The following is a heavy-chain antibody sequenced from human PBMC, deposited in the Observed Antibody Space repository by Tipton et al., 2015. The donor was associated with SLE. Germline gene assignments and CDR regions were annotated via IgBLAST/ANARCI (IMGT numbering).Heavy chain of an antibody. V-gene: IGHV3-9*01. CDR1: GFTFDDFA. CDR2: ISWDSVYI. D-gene: IGHD3-3*01. J-gene: IGHJ4*02. Sequence: SLRLSCEASGFTFDDFAIHWVRQRPGKGLEWVSGISWDSVYIGYADSVKGRFTISRDNAKNSLYLQMNSLRADDTALYFCVKGPTRSGVVIDYFESWGRGTRVTVAS. CDR3: VKGPTRSGVVIDYFES.